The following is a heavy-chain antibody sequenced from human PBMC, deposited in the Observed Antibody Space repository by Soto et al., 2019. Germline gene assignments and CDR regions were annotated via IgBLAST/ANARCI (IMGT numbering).Heavy chain of an antibody. D-gene: IGHD2-15*01. Sequence: GSLKISCAGSGFTFGDSYMSWIRQAPGKGLEWLSYISPGSRYPAYADSVKGRFTISRDNAKRSLYLQMMSLTAEDTAIYYCVRGGGGGLFDPWGQGTMVTVSS. CDR3: VRGGGGGLFDP. V-gene: IGHV3-11*06. CDR1: GFTFGDSY. J-gene: IGHJ5*02. CDR2: ISPGSRYP.